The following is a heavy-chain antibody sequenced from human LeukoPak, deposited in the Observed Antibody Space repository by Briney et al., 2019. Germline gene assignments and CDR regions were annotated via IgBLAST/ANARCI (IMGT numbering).Heavy chain of an antibody. D-gene: IGHD3-22*01. CDR3: ARDQENYYDSSGSYYFDY. Sequence: ASVKVSCKASGYTFTSYGISWVRQAPGRGLEWMGWISAYNGNTNYAQKLQGRVTMTTDTSTSTAYMELRSLRSDDTAVYYCARDQENYYDSSGSYYFDYWGQGTLVTVSS. CDR1: GYTFTSYG. V-gene: IGHV1-18*01. CDR2: ISAYNGNT. J-gene: IGHJ4*02.